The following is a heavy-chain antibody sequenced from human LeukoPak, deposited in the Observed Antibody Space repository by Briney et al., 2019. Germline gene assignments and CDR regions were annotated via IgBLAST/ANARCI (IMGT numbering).Heavy chain of an antibody. J-gene: IGHJ6*03. Sequence: SSETLSLTCTVSGGSISSYYWSWIRQPPGKGLEWIGYIYYSGSINYKPSLKSRVTISVDTSKNQFSLKLSSVTAADTAVYYCARDWAAAAAGTFYYYYMDVWGKGTTVTISS. V-gene: IGHV4-59*01. CDR3: ARDWAAAAAGTFYYYYMDV. CDR1: GGSISSYY. CDR2: IYYSGSI. D-gene: IGHD6-13*01.